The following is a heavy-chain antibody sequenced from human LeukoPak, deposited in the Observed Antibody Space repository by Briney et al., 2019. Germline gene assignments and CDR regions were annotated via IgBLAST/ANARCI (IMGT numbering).Heavy chain of an antibody. J-gene: IGHJ4*02. D-gene: IGHD3-10*01. Sequence: SETLSLTCAVYGGSFSGYYWSWIRQPPGKGXXXXXXINHSGSTNYNPSLKSRVTISVDTSKNQFSLKLSSVTAADTAVYYCAVTLLWFGELLDQFDYWGQGTLVTVSS. CDR3: AVTLLWFGELLDQFDY. CDR1: GGSFSGYY. CDR2: INHSGST. V-gene: IGHV4-34*01.